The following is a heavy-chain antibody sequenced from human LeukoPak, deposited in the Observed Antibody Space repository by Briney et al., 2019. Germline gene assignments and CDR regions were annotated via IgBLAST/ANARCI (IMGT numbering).Heavy chain of an antibody. D-gene: IGHD5-18*01. CDR3: AADIQLWSTAVDY. V-gene: IGHV3-74*01. Sequence: GGSLRLSCAPSGLTFSSYWMHWVRQAPGKGLVWVSRSSNDGSSTNYADSVKGRFTVSRDNAKNTLYLQMNSLRAEDTAVYYCAADIQLWSTAVDYWGQGTLVTVSS. J-gene: IGHJ4*02. CDR1: GLTFSSYW. CDR2: SSNDGSST.